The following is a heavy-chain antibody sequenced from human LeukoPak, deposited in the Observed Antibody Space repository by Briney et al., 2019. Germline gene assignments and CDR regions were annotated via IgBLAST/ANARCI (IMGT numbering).Heavy chain of an antibody. CDR2: ISSSSSYI. D-gene: IGHD3-9*01. Sequence: GGSLRLACAASGFTFSSYSMNWVRQAPGKGLEWVSSISSSSSYIYYADSVKGRFTISRDNAKNSLYLQMSSLRAEDTAVYYCAKDRIAGYSAFDSWGQGTLVTVSS. V-gene: IGHV3-21*01. CDR1: GFTFSSYS. CDR3: AKDRIAGYSAFDS. J-gene: IGHJ4*02.